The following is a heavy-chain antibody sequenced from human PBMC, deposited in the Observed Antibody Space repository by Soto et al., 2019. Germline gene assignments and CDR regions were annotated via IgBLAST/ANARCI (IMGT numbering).Heavy chain of an antibody. CDR2: IIPIFGTA. CDR3: ASNFNY. Sequence: GASVKVSCKASGYTFTNYGISWVRQAPGQGLEWMGGIIPIFGTANYAQKFQGRVTITADESTSTAYMELSSLRSEDTAVYYCASNFNYWGQGTLVTVSS. CDR1: GYTFTNYG. V-gene: IGHV1-69*13. J-gene: IGHJ4*02.